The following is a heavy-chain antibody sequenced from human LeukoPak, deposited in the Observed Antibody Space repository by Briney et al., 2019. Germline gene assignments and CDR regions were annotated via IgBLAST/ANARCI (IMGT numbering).Heavy chain of an antibody. D-gene: IGHD3-10*01. J-gene: IGHJ6*03. CDR3: ARGPSMVWGVIVYYYYMDV. V-gene: IGHV1-69*13. CDR2: IIPIFGTA. CDR1: GGTLSSYA. Sequence: SVKVSCKASGGTLSSYAISWVRQAPGQGLEWMGGIIPIFGTANYAQKFQGRVTITADESTSTAYMELSSLRSEDTAVYYCARGPSMVWGVIVYYYYMDVWGKGTTVTVSS.